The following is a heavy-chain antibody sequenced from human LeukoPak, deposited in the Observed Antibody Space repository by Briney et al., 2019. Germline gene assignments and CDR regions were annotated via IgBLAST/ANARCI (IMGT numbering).Heavy chain of an antibody. CDR2: IYSGGST. V-gene: IGHV3-53*01. CDR1: GFTVSSNY. J-gene: IGHJ4*02. CDR3: ARGPINAFSSGWEFDY. Sequence: GGSLRLSCAASGFTVSSNYMSWVRQAPGKGLEWVSVIYSGGSTYYADSVKGRFTISRDNSKNTLYLQMNSLRAEDTAVYYCARGPINAFSSGWEFDYWGQGTLVTVSS. D-gene: IGHD6-19*01.